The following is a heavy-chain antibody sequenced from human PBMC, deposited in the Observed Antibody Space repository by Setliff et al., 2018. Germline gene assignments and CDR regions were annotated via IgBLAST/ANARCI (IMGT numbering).Heavy chain of an antibody. CDR3: ARVVPLGGTDR. CDR2: IYHSGST. Sequence: PSETLSLTCAVYGGSFSGYHWSWVRQAPGKGLEWIGSIYHSGSTYFNPSLKSRVTISVDTSKNQFSLKLNSVTAADTAVYYCARVVPLGGTDRWGQGTTVTVSS. CDR1: GGSFSGYH. J-gene: IGHJ6*02. D-gene: IGHD1-1*01. V-gene: IGHV4-34*01.